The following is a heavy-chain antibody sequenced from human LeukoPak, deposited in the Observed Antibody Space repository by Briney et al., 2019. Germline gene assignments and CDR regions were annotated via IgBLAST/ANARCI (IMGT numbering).Heavy chain of an antibody. D-gene: IGHD6-13*01. CDR3: ARTSHPHGSSWLFDY. V-gene: IGHV4-59*01. Sequence: SETLSLTCTVSGGSISSYYWSWIRQPPGKGLEWIGYIYFSGRNNYNPSLKSRVTISVDTSRNQFSLQLSSVTAADTAVYYCARTSHPHGSSWLFDYWGQGTLVTVSS. CDR2: IYFSGRN. J-gene: IGHJ4*02. CDR1: GGSISSYY.